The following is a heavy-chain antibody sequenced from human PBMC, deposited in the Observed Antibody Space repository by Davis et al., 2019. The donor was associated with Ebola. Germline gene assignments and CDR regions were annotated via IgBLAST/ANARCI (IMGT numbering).Heavy chain of an antibody. D-gene: IGHD4-17*01. CDR2: ISSSSSYI. Sequence: GESLKISCAASGFTFSSYSMNWDRQAPGKGLEWVSSISSSSSYIYYADSVKGRFTISRDNAKNSLYLQMNSLRAEDTAVYYCARAVNYYYYGMDVWGKGTTVTVSS. V-gene: IGHV3-21*01. CDR1: GFTFSSYS. J-gene: IGHJ6*04. CDR3: ARAVNYYYYGMDV.